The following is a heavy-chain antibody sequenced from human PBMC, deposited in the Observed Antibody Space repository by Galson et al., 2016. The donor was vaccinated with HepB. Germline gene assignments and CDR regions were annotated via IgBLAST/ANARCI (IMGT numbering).Heavy chain of an antibody. CDR1: GFTVTNAW. D-gene: IGHD3-10*01. CDR2: IKSRTDGGTA. V-gene: IGHV3-15*01. Sequence: SLRLSCAASGFTVTNAWMTWVRQAPGKGLEWVGRIKSRTDGGTADYAAPVKGRFIISRDDSKNTLYLQMNSLKTDDTAVYYCSNHYGSGTYYEFDPWGQGTPVTVSS. CDR3: SNHYGSGTYYEFDP. J-gene: IGHJ5*02.